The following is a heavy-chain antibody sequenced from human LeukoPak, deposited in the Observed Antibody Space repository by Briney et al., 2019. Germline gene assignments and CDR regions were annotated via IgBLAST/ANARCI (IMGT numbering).Heavy chain of an antibody. CDR1: GYTFTGYY. D-gene: IGHD5-12*01. CDR2: INPNSGGS. V-gene: IGHV1-2*02. Sequence: ASVKVSCKASGYTFTGYYMHWVRQAPGQGLEWMGWINPNSGGSNYAQKFQGRVTMTRDTSISTAYMELSRLKSDDTAVYYCARGPPYSGYDWDFYYYYMDVWGKGTTVTVSS. J-gene: IGHJ6*03. CDR3: ARGPPYSGYDWDFYYYYMDV.